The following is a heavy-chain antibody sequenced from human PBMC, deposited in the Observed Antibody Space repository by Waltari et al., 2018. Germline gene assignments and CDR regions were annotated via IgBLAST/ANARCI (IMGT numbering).Heavy chain of an antibody. D-gene: IGHD3-22*01. J-gene: IGHJ2*01. CDR2: INQDGSEI. V-gene: IGHV3-7*01. CDR3: ARGSGYKYDWYFDL. Sequence: EEQLVESGGHWVQPGGSLRLSCEASGFTFGTYGMSWVRQAPGKGLEWVAKINQDGSEIHHVDSVEGRFTISRDNAKDSLFLQMDSLRAEDTAIYQCARGSGYKYDWYFDLWGRGTRVTVSS. CDR1: GFTFGTYG.